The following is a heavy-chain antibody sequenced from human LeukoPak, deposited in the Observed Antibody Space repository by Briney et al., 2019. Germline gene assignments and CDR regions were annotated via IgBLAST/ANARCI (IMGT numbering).Heavy chain of an antibody. D-gene: IGHD3-22*01. CDR2: IYYSGST. J-gene: IGHJ5*02. CDR1: GGPISGYY. Sequence: SETLSLTCTVSGGPISGYYWSWIRQPPGKGLEWIGYIYYSGSTNYNSSLRSRVTISVDTSKNQFSLKLTSVTAADTAVYYCARMGYYDSSVYSNWLDPWGQGTLVTVSS. CDR3: ARMGYYDSSVYSNWLDP. V-gene: IGHV4-59*01.